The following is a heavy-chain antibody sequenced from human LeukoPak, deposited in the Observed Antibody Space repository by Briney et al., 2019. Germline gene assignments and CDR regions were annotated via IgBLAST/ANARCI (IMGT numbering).Heavy chain of an antibody. CDR3: TRRPYAGIVLFDT. Sequence: PGGSLRLSCAASGFTFSNYDINWVRQAPGKGLEWVSSISSSSNYIYYADSVKGRFTISRDNAKNSLYLQMNSLRAEDTAVYYYTRRPYAGIVLFDTWGQGTLFTASP. D-gene: IGHD6-13*01. V-gene: IGHV3-21*01. CDR1: GFTFSNYD. J-gene: IGHJ5*02. CDR2: ISSSSNYI.